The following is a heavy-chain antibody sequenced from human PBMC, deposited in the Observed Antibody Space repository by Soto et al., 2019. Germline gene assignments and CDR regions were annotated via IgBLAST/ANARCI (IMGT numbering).Heavy chain of an antibody. V-gene: IGHV1-46*01. Sequence: SVKVSCEASGYTFTNYYVQWVRQAPVQGLEWLGVIHPDGGHTTYSQKFHDRVTMTRDTFTSTVYMELSSLRSEDTAVYYCARGDNDYWGQGTLVTVSS. CDR3: ARGDNDY. CDR1: GYTFTNYY. J-gene: IGHJ4*02. CDR2: IHPDGGHT.